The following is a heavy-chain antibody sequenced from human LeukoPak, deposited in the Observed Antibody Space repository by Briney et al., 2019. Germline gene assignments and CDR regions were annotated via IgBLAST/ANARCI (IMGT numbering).Heavy chain of an antibody. Sequence: GGSLRLSCAASGFTFSSYAMSWVRQAPGKGLEWGSAISGSGGSTYYADSVKGRFTISRDNSKNTLYLQMNSLRAEDTAVYYCAKDPHYYDSSGYFDYWGQGTLVTVSS. CDR3: AKDPHYYDSSGYFDY. J-gene: IGHJ4*02. CDR2: ISGSGGST. V-gene: IGHV3-23*01. D-gene: IGHD3-22*01. CDR1: GFTFSSYA.